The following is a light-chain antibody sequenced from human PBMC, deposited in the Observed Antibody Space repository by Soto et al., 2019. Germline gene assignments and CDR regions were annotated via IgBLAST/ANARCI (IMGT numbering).Light chain of an antibody. V-gene: IGKV3-15*01. CDR1: ESVSSN. CDR3: QQYINWPPWT. J-gene: IGKJ1*01. CDR2: GAS. Sequence: EIVMTQSPATLSVSPGERATLSCRASESVSSNLAWYQQIPGQAPRLLIYGASTRATGIPDRFSGSGSGTEFTLTISSLQSVDFAVYYCQQYINWPPWTFGQGTKVEIK.